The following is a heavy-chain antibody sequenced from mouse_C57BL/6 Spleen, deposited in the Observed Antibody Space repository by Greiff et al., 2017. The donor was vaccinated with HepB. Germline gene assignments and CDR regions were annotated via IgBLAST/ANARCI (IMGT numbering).Heavy chain of an antibody. CDR2: ISYDGSN. V-gene: IGHV3-6*01. D-gene: IGHD3-2*02. CDR1: GYSITSGYY. Sequence: EVQLQESGPGLVKPSQSLSLTCSVTGYSITSGYYWNWIRQFPGNKLEWMGYISYDGSNNYNPSLKNRISITRDTSKNQFFLKLNSVTTEDTATYYCARDSSGYGFDYWGQGTTLTVSS. J-gene: IGHJ2*01. CDR3: ARDSSGYGFDY.